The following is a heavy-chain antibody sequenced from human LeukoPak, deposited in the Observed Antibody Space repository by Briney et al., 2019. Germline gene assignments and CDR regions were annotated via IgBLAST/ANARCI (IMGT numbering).Heavy chain of an antibody. J-gene: IGHJ4*02. CDR3: ARGGGYYSDYFDY. CDR1: GGSISSYY. Sequence: SETLSLTCTVSGGSISSYYWSWIRQPPGKGLEWIGYIYYSGSTNYNPSLKSRVTISVDTSKNQFSLKLSSVTAADTAVYYCARGGGYYSDYFDYWGQGTLVTVSS. V-gene: IGHV4-59*12. D-gene: IGHD3-22*01. CDR2: IYYSGST.